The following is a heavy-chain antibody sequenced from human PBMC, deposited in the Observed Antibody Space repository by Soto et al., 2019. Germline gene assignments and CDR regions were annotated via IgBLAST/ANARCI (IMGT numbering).Heavy chain of an antibody. D-gene: IGHD6-19*01. V-gene: IGHV4-30-2*01. CDR2: TYQSGVT. CDR1: GDSYSISTYS. J-gene: IGHJ5*02. CDR3: AGMPYTSGLRFDP. Sequence: SETLSLTCNMSGDSYSISTYSWSWIRQPPGKALQWIGFTYQSGVTSYNPSLASRVSISLDRSNNQCSLKLKSVTAADTAVYFCAGMPYTSGLRFDPWGPGTLVTVSS.